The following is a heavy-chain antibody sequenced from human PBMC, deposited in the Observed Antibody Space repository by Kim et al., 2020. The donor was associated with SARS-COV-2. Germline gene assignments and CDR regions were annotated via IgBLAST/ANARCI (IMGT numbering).Heavy chain of an antibody. V-gene: IGHV3-74*01. J-gene: IGHJ6*02. Sequence: GGSLRLSCAASGFTFSSYWMHWVRQAPGKGLVWVSRINSDGSSTSYADSVKGRFTISRDNAKNTLYLQMNSLRAEDTAVYYCARAGIAAAGPGYYYYYGMDVWGQGTTVTVSS. CDR3: ARAGIAAAGPGYYYYYGMDV. CDR2: INSDGSST. D-gene: IGHD6-13*01. CDR1: GFTFSSYW.